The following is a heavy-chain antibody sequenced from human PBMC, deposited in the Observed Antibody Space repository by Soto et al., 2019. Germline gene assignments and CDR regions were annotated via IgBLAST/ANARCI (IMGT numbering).Heavy chain of an antibody. CDR3: ASERGYSGYEGDY. J-gene: IGHJ4*02. Sequence: QVQLVESGGGVVQPGRSLRLSCAASGFTFSSYAMHWVRQAPGKGLEWVAVISYDGSNKYYADSVKGRFTISRDNSKNTLYLQMNSLRAEDTAVYYCASERGYSGYEGDYWGQGTLVTVSS. CDR2: ISYDGSNK. CDR1: GFTFSSYA. D-gene: IGHD5-12*01. V-gene: IGHV3-30-3*01.